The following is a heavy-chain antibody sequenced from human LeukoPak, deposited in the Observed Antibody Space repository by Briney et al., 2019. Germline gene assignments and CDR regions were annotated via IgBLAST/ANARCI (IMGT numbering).Heavy chain of an antibody. V-gene: IGHV1-18*01. D-gene: IGHD2-15*01. CDR1: GYTFTSYD. J-gene: IGHJ4*02. CDR3: VVVVVAEDY. Sequence: GASVKVSCKASGYTFTSYDISWVRQDPGQGLEWMGWISAYNGNTNSAQKLQGRVTMTTDTSTSTAYMELRSLRSDDTAVYYCVVVVVAEDYWGQGTLVTVSS. CDR2: ISAYNGNT.